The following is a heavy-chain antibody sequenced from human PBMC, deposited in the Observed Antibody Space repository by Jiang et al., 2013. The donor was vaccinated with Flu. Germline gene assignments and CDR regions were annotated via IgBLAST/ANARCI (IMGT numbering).Heavy chain of an antibody. J-gene: IGHJ6*03. V-gene: IGHV4-30-4*01. D-gene: IGHD4-11*01. CDR1: GASISSVNDY. CDR2: IYSIGVT. CDR3: ARAPYSSYYLYYM. Sequence: GPGLVKPSQTLSLTCTVSGASISSVNDYWIWVRQPPGKGLEWIGYIYSIGVTHYNPSFESRVTMSVDTSKNHFSLDLKSVTAADTALYFCARAPYSSYYLYYM.